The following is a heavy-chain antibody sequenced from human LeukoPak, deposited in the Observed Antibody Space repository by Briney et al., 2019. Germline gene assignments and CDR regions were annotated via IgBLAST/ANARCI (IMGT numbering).Heavy chain of an antibody. CDR2: IYYSGST. J-gene: IGHJ4*02. Sequence: PSQTLSLTCTVSGGSISSGDYYWRWIRQPPGKGLEWIGYIYYSGSTYYNPSLKSRFTISLDTSKNQFSLKLSSVTAADTAVYYCASTYSGVSWYYFDYWGQGTQVTVSS. V-gene: IGHV4-30-4*08. D-gene: IGHD1-26*01. CDR3: ASTYSGVSWYYFDY. CDR1: GGSISSGDYY.